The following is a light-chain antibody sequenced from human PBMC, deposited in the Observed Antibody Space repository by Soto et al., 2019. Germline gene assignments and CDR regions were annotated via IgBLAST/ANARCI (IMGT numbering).Light chain of an antibody. CDR2: LNSDGSH. V-gene: IGLV4-69*01. CDR1: SGHSSSA. J-gene: IGLJ3*02. Sequence: QPVLTQSPSASASLGASVKLTCTLSSGHSSSAIAWHQQQPEKGPRYLMKLNSDGSHSKGDGIPARSSGSSSGAERYLTISRLRSEDEADYYCQTWGTGPWVFGGGTKLTVL. CDR3: QTWGTGPWV.